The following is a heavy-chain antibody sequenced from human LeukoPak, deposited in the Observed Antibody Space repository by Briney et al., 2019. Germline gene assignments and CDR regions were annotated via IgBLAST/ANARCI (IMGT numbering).Heavy chain of an antibody. D-gene: IGHD3-22*01. J-gene: IGHJ4*02. V-gene: IGHV3-15*01. CDR1: GFTVSSNS. Sequence: GGSLRLSCTVSGFTVSSNSMSWVRQAPGKGLEWVGFIRSKAYGGTTEYAASVKGRFTISRDDSKNTLYLQMNSLRTEDTAVYYCTTERIYYDSSGGYWGQGTLVTVSS. CDR3: TTERIYYDSSGGY. CDR2: IRSKAYGGTT.